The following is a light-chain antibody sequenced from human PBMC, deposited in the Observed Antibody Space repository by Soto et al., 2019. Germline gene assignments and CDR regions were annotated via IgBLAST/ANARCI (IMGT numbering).Light chain of an antibody. V-gene: IGLV2-14*03. J-gene: IGLJ1*01. CDR3: NSYTSSSTYV. CDR2: DVS. CDR1: SSDVGSYNY. Sequence: QSALTQPASVSGSPGQSIAISCTGTSSDVGSYNYVSWYQQHPGKAPKLMIYDVSNRPSRVSDRFSGSKSGNTASLTISGLQAEDEADYFCNSYTSSSTYVFGTGTKVTVL.